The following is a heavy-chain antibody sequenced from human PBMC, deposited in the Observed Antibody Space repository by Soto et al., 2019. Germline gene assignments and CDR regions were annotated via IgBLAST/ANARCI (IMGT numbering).Heavy chain of an antibody. J-gene: IGHJ4*02. D-gene: IGHD6-19*01. CDR1: GYTFTGYA. CDR2: INAGNGNT. CDR3: ARAVAVAAAFDY. Sequence: ASVKVSCKASGYTFTGYAMHWVRQAPGQRLEWMGWINAGNGNTKYSQKFQGRVTITRDTSASTAYMELSSLRSEDTAVYYCARAVAVAAAFDYWGQGTLVTVS. V-gene: IGHV1-3*01.